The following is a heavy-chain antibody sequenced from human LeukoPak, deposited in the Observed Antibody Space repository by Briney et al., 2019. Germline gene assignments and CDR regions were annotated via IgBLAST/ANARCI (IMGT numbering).Heavy chain of an antibody. D-gene: IGHD6-19*01. CDR1: GGSISSYY. CDR3: ARSIIAVAWDY. Sequence: SETLSLTCTVSGGSISSYYWSWIRQPPGKGLEWIGYIYYSGSTNYNPSLKSRVTISVDKSKNQFSLKLSSVNAADTAVYYCARSIIAVAWDYWGQGTLVTVSS. J-gene: IGHJ4*02. CDR2: IYYSGST. V-gene: IGHV4-59*12.